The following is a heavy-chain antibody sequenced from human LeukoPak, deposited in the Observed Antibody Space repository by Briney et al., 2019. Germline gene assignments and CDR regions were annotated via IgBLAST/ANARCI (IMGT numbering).Heavy chain of an antibody. CDR3: AKYCSSTSCYGGLDY. CDR2: IWYDGSNK. Sequence: GRSLRLSCAASGFTFSSYGMHWVRQAPGKGLEWVAVIWYDGSNKYYAGSVKGRFTISRDNSKNTLYLQMNSLRAEDTAVYYCAKYCSSTSCYGGLDYWGQGTLVTVSS. D-gene: IGHD2-2*01. CDR1: GFTFSSYG. V-gene: IGHV3-33*06. J-gene: IGHJ4*01.